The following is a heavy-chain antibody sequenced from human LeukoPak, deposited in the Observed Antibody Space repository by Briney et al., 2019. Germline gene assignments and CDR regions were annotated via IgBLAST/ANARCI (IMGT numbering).Heavy chain of an antibody. D-gene: IGHD4-23*01. J-gene: IGHJ6*03. Sequence: SETLPLTCTVSGGSVSSGSYYWSWIRQPPGKGLEWIGYIYYSGSTNYNPSLKSRVTISVDTSKNQFSLKLSSVTAADTAVYYCARDYGGGGHYYYYYYMDVWGKGTTVTVSS. CDR3: ARDYGGGGHYYYYYYMDV. V-gene: IGHV4-61*01. CDR1: GGSVSSGSYY. CDR2: IYYSGST.